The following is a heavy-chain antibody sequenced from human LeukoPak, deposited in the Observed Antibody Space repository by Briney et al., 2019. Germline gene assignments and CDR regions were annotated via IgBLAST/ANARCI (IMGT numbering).Heavy chain of an antibody. J-gene: IGHJ3*02. CDR1: GFTFRSYR. CDR2: IKQGESER. Sequence: GGSLRLSCAASGFTFRSYRMNWVRQAPGKGLEWVASIKQGESERYYVDSVNGRFTISRDNAKNSLYLQTNSLRAEDTAVYYCARGDNSAFDIWGQGTIVTVSS. CDR3: ARGDNSAFDI. D-gene: IGHD3-22*01. V-gene: IGHV3-7*04.